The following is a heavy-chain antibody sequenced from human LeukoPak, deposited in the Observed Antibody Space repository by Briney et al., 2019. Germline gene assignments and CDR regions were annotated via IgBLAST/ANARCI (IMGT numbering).Heavy chain of an antibody. CDR1: GGSLSGYC. CDR2: IHHSGST. CDR3: ARGRGIAEAANYFDY. Sequence: KPSETLSLTCAVYGGSLSGYCWNWIRQPPGKGLEWLGEIHHSGSTNYSPSLKSRVTISIDTSKNQFSLNLNSVTAADTAVYYCARGRGIAEAANYFDYWGQGTLVTVSS. D-gene: IGHD6-13*01. J-gene: IGHJ4*02. V-gene: IGHV4-34*01.